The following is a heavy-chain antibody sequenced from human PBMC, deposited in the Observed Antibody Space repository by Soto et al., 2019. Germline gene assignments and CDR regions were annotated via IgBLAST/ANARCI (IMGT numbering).Heavy chain of an antibody. D-gene: IGHD1-7*01. CDR3: ASRDPGTSVDY. J-gene: IGHJ4*02. CDR1: GGSFTSNNW. CDR2: IYRTGST. Sequence: SETLSLTCAVSGGSFTSNNWWTWVRQPPGQGLEWIGEIYRTGSTNYNPSLKSRVTISLDKSENQFSLKVTSLTAADTAVYYCASRDPGTSVDYWGQGALVTVSS. V-gene: IGHV4-4*02.